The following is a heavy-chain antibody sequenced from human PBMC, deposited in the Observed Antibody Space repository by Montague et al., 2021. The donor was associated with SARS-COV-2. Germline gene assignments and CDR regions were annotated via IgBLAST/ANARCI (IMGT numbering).Heavy chain of an antibody. J-gene: IGHJ1*01. CDR3: ARHVLAGAGRGFIDD. CDR2: ISYRDDT. Sequence: SETLSLTCTVSGGSITTDAYHWGRIRPSPGKGLVWLVPISYRDDTYYNLTLKITVYISASKTRSHPSLTSMSATAADTAVYSCARHVLAGAGRGFIDDWGQGTLVTVSS. V-gene: IGHV4-39*01. D-gene: IGHD2-15*01. CDR1: GGSITTDAYH.